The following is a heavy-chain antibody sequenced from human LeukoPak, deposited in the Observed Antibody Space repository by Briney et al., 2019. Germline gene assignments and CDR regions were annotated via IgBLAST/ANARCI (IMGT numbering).Heavy chain of an antibody. CDR2: IYYSGST. D-gene: IGHD2-2*01. V-gene: IGHV4-59*12. J-gene: IGHJ5*02. Sequence: SETLSLTCTVSGGSISSYYWSWIRQPPGKGLEWIGYIYYSGSTNYNPSLKSRVTISVDTSKNQFSLKLSSVTAADTAVYYCAREVPAGECSSTSCYSRLGWFDPWGQGTLVTVSS. CDR3: AREVPAGECSSTSCYSRLGWFDP. CDR1: GGSISSYY.